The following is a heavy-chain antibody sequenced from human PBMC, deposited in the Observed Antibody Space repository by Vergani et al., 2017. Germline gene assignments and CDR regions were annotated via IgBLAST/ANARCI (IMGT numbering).Heavy chain of an antibody. CDR2: IIPILGTA. CDR1: GGTFSSYA. CDR3: ARAGRLTSYYYYYMDV. D-gene: IGHD3-10*01. J-gene: IGHJ6*03. Sequence: QVQLVQSGAEVKKPGSSVKVSCKASGGTFSSYAISWVRQAPGQGLEWMGRIIPILGTANYAQKFQGRVTMTRDTSTSTVYMELSSLRSEDTAVYYCARAGRLTSYYYYYMDVWGKGTTVTVSS. V-gene: IGHV1-69*04.